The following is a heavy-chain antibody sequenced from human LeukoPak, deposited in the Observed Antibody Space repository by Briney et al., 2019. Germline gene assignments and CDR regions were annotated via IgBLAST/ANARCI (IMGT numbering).Heavy chain of an antibody. CDR3: ARISGIQLWSHFDY. J-gene: IGHJ4*02. V-gene: IGHV3-7*01. CDR1: GFTFSSYW. CDR2: IKQDGSEK. Sequence: PGGSLRLSCTASGFTFSSYWMSWVRQAPGKGLEWVANIKQDGSEKYYVDSVKGRFTISRDNAKNSLYLQMNSLRAEDTAVYYCARISGIQLWSHFDYWGQGTLVTVSS. D-gene: IGHD5-18*01.